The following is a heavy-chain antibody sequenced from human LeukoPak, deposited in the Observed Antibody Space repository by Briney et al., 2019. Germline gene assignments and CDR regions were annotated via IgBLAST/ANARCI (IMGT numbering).Heavy chain of an antibody. CDR3: ARDGGARGNWFDP. CDR2: IWYDGSNK. Sequence: GGSLRLSCAASGFIFSNSGMHWVRQAPGKGLEWVAVIWYDGSNKYYADSVKGRFTISRDNSKNTLYLQMNSLRAEDTAVYYCARDGGARGNWFDPWGQGTLVTVSS. CDR1: GFIFSNSG. D-gene: IGHD3-10*01. J-gene: IGHJ5*02. V-gene: IGHV3-33*01.